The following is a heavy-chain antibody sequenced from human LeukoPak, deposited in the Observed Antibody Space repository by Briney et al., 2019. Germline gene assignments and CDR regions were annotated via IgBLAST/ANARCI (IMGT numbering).Heavy chain of an antibody. V-gene: IGHV4-38-2*02. CDR3: ARGGAALWFGANTVDY. D-gene: IGHD3-10*01. Sequence: SETLSLTCTVSGYSISSGYYWGWIRQPPGKGLEWIGSIYHSGSTYYNPSLKSRVTISVDTSKNQFSLKLSSVTAADTAVYYCARGGAALWFGANTVDYWGQGTLVTVSS. J-gene: IGHJ4*02. CDR2: IYHSGST. CDR1: GYSISSGYY.